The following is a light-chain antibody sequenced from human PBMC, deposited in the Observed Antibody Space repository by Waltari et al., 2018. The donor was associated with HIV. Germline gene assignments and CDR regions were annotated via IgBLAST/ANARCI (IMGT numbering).Light chain of an antibody. CDR1: TSDVGHYTL. V-gene: IGLV2-23*02. CDR2: EVT. J-gene: IGLJ3*02. Sequence: ITISCSGTTSDVGHYTLVSWYQQHPGKAPKLIISEVTKRPTGVSTRFSGSKSGNTASLTISGLQAEDEADYHCCSYAGSSTWVFGRGTKVTVL. CDR3: CSYAGSSTWV.